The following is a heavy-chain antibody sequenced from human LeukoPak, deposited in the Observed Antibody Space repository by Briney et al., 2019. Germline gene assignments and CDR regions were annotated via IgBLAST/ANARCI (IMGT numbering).Heavy chain of an antibody. CDR3: ARETFYYYDSSDYYGIFDY. CDR2: IYTGGST. V-gene: IGHV3-66*01. D-gene: IGHD3-22*01. Sequence: GGSLRLSCAASGFTVSSNYMSWVRQVPGKGLEWVSGIYTGGSTYYADSVKGRFTISRDNSKSTLYLQMNSLRAEDTAVCYCARETFYYYDSSDYYGIFDYWGQGTLVTVSS. CDR1: GFTVSSNY. J-gene: IGHJ4*02.